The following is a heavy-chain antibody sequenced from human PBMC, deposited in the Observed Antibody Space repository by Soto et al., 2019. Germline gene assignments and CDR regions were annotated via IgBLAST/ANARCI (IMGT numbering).Heavy chain of an antibody. CDR1: GDSVSSNSAA. CDR3: ARAQGMVVADHYYYYGMDV. J-gene: IGHJ6*02. D-gene: IGHD2-21*01. V-gene: IGHV6-1*01. Sequence: QVQLQQSGPGLVKPSQTLSLTCAISGDSVSSNSAAWNWIRQSPSRGLEWLGRTYYRSKWYNDYAVSVKSRITINPDTSKNQFSLQLNSVTPEDTAVYYCARAQGMVVADHYYYYGMDVWGQGTTVTVSS. CDR2: TYYRSKWYN.